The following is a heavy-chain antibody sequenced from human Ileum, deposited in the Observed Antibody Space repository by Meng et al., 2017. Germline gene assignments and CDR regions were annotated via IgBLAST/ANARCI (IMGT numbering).Heavy chain of an antibody. CDR3: ARDHDGAAGILSM. V-gene: IGHV3-66*01. CDR1: ALTVSTNY. Sequence: GESLKISCTASALTVSTNYMSWVRQAPGKGLQWVSVIYSGGSAYYADSVKGRFNISRDNHKNTVYLQMNSLGPEDTAVYYCARDHDGAAGILSMWGQGTLVTVSS. J-gene: IGHJ4*02. D-gene: IGHD1-26*01. CDR2: IYSGGSA.